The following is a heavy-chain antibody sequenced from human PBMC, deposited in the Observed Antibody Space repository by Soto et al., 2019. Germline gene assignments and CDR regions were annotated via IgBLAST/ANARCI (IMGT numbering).Heavy chain of an antibody. D-gene: IGHD2-2*01. CDR1: GGTFSSYA. V-gene: IGHV1-69*01. CDR3: ARSQGSSTSLEIYYYYYYGMDV. Sequence: QVQLVQSGAEVKKPGSSVKVSCKASGGTFSSYAISWVRQAPGQGLEWMGGIIPISGTANYAQKFQGRVTITADESTSTAYMELSSPGSEDTAVYYCARSQGSSTSLEIYYYYYYGMDVWGQGTTVTVSS. J-gene: IGHJ6*02. CDR2: IIPISGTA.